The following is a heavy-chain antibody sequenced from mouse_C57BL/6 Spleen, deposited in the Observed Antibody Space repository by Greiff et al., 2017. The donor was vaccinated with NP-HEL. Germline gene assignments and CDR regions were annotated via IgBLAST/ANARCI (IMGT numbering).Heavy chain of an antibody. Sequence: QVQLQQPGAELVMPGASVKLSCKASGYTFTSYWMHWVKQRPGQGLEWIGEIDPSDSYTNYNQKFQGKSTLTVDKSSSTAYMQLSSLTSEDSAVYYCARPSGGSSSYAMDYWGQGTSVTVSS. CDR1: GYTFTSYW. J-gene: IGHJ4*01. D-gene: IGHD1-1*01. CDR2: IDPSDSYT. V-gene: IGHV1-69*01. CDR3: ARPSGGSSSYAMDY.